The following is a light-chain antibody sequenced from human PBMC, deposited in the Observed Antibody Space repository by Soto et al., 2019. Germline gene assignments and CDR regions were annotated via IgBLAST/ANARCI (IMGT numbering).Light chain of an antibody. Sequence: DIQMTQSPSTLSASVGDRVTISCRASQSISNWLAWYQQKPGKAPKLLIYDASSLESGVPSRFSGSGSGTEFTLTISSLQPEDFATYYCQHTYTSPPWTFGQGTKVDIK. V-gene: IGKV1-5*01. CDR3: QHTYTSPPWT. CDR1: QSISNW. J-gene: IGKJ1*01. CDR2: DAS.